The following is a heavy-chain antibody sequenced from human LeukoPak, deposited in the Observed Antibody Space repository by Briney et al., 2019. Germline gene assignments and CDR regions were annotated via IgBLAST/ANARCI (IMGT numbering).Heavy chain of an antibody. CDR3: ATYYGDYVGWLDP. Sequence: SETLSLTCTVSGGSISSYYWSWIRQPPGKGLEWIGYIYYSGSTNYNPSLKSRVTISVDTSKNQFSLKLSSVTAADTAVYYCATYYGDYVGWLDPWGQGTLVTVSS. J-gene: IGHJ5*02. CDR1: GGSISSYY. V-gene: IGHV4-59*08. D-gene: IGHD4-17*01. CDR2: IYYSGST.